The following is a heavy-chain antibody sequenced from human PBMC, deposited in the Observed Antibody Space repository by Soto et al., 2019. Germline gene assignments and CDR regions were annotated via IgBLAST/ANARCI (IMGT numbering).Heavy chain of an antibody. CDR1: GGSFSGYY. V-gene: IGHV4-34*01. D-gene: IGHD2-15*01. CDR2: INHSGST. Sequence: QVQLQQWGAGLLKPSETPSLTCAVYGGSFSGYYWSWIRQPPGKGLEWIGEINHSGSTNSNPSLKSRVTVSVDTSKNQFSLGLISVTAADTAVYYCARGPYCSGGSCYSKWFDPWGQGTLVTVSS. CDR3: ARGPYCSGGSCYSKWFDP. J-gene: IGHJ5*02.